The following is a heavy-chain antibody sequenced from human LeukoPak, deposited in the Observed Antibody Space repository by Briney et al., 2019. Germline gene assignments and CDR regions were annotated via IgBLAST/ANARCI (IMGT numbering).Heavy chain of an antibody. D-gene: IGHD2-2*02. Sequence: PSETLSLTCAVYGGSFSGYYWSWIRQPPGKGLEWIGEINHSGSTNYNPSLKSRVTISVDTSKNQFSLKLSSVTAADTAVYYCARHRRSPPHYVVVPATIMGFDYWGQGTLVTVSS. V-gene: IGHV4-34*01. J-gene: IGHJ4*02. CDR1: GGSFSGYY. CDR2: INHSGST. CDR3: ARHRRSPPHYVVVPATIMGFDY.